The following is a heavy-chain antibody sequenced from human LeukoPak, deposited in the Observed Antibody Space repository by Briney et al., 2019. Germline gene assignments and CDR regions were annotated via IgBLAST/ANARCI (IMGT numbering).Heavy chain of an antibody. V-gene: IGHV1-2*02. CDR2: INPNSGGT. CDR1: GYTFTGYY. J-gene: IGHJ4*02. D-gene: IGHD2-2*01. CDR3: AIVPDIVVVPAASNY. Sequence: ASVKVSCKASGYTFTGYYMHWVRQAPGQGLEWMGWINPNSGGTNYAQKFQGRVTMTRDTSISTAYMELSRLRSDDTAVYYCAIVPDIVVVPAASNYWGQGTLVTVSS.